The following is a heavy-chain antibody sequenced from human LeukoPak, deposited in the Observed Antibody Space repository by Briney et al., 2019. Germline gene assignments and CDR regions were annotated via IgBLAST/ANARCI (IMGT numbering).Heavy chain of an antibody. V-gene: IGHV4-34*01. D-gene: IGHD4-17*01. J-gene: IGHJ4*02. Sequence: PSETLSLTCAVYGGSFSGYYWSWIRQPPGKGLEWIGEINHSGSTNYNPSLKSRITISVDTSKNQFSLKLNSVTAADTAVYYCARDKSDGDWSGAFASWGQGTLVTVSS. CDR2: INHSGST. CDR1: GGSFSGYY. CDR3: ARDKSDGDWSGAFAS.